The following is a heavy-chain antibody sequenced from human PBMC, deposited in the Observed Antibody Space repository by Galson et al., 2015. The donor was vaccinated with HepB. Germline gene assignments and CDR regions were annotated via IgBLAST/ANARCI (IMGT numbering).Heavy chain of an antibody. V-gene: IGHV3-23*01. CDR2: ISGSGGST. J-gene: IGHJ4*02. CDR3: AKAYSSSWPEFDY. Sequence: SLRLSCAASGFTFSSYAMSWVRQAPGKGLEWVSAISGSGGSTYYADSVKGRFTISSDNSKNTLYLQMNSLRAEDTAVYYCAKAYSSSWPEFDYWGQGTLVTVSS. CDR1: GFTFSSYA. D-gene: IGHD6-13*01.